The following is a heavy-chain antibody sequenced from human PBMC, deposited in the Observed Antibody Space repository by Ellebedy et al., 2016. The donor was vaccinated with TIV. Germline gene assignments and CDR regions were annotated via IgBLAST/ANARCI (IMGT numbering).Heavy chain of an antibody. J-gene: IGHJ3*02. CDR2: IYYSGST. V-gene: IGHV4-59*01. CDR1: GGSISSYY. CDR3: ARAQVPVGAFDI. Sequence: MPSETLSLTCTVSGGSISSYYWSWIRQPPGKGLEWIGYIYYSGSTNYNPSLKSRVTISVDTSKNQFSLKLSSVTAADTAVYYCARAQVPVGAFDIWGQGTMVTVSS. D-gene: IGHD2-15*01.